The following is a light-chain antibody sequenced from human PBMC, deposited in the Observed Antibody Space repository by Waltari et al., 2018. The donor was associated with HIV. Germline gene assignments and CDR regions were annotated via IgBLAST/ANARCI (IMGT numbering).Light chain of an antibody. V-gene: IGKV4-1*01. Sequence: IVITQSPDPLAVSLVERATFTCPSIQRVLYGTNNRNQLAWYQQKPGQPPRLLIYWASTRESGVPDRFSGSGSGTDFTLTISSLKAEDVAVYYCKKYYSSPWNFGPGTKVDIK. CDR1: QRVLYGTNNRNQ. CDR3: KKYYSSPWN. CDR2: WAS. J-gene: IGKJ3*01.